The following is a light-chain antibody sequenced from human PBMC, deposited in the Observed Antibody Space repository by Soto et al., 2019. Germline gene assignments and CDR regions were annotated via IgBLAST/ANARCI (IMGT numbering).Light chain of an antibody. CDR1: QSVSSY. J-gene: IGKJ5*01. V-gene: IGKV3-11*01. Sequence: ELVLTQSPATLSLSPGERATLSCRASQSVSSYLAWYQQKPGQAPRLLIYDASNRAAGIPVRFGGSGSGTDFTLTISSLEPEDFAVYYCQQYNNWPPITFGQGTRLEIK. CDR2: DAS. CDR3: QQYNNWPPIT.